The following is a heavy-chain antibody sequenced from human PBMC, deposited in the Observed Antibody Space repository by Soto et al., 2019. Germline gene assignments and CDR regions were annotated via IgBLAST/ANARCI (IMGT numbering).Heavy chain of an antibody. J-gene: IGHJ4*02. CDR3: ARHHDS. CDR2: IYSIGST. Sequence: ASETPSHPWTVSCGSLSSGSYRGWIRQPPGKGLEWIGSIYSIGSTYYNPSLKSRVTISVDTSKNQFSLKLSSVTAADTAVYYCARHHDSWGQGTLVTVSS. V-gene: IGHV4-39*01. CDR1: CGSLSSGSY.